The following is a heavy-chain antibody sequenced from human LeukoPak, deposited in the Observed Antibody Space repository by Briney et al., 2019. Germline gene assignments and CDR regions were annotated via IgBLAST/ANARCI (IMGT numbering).Heavy chain of an antibody. CDR1: GGSFSSYY. Sequence: SDTLSLTCAVYGGSFSSYYCSWIRRPPGKGLGWIGEINHNVITNYNPPLKSQVTISVDTSKNQYSLKLSSVTAADTAVYYWARARSVIAAAGTRYYYYGMDVWGQGTTVTVAS. V-gene: IGHV4-34*01. CDR3: ARARSVIAAAGTRYYYYGMDV. D-gene: IGHD6-13*01. J-gene: IGHJ6*02. CDR2: INHNVIT.